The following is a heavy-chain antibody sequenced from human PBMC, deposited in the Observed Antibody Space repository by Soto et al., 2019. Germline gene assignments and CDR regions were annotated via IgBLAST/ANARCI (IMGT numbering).Heavy chain of an antibody. CDR2: FNAYNGNT. V-gene: IGHV1-18*01. Sequence: QVQLVQSGAEVKKAGASVKVSCKASGYTFTSSGISWVRQPPGQGLEWMGWFNAYNGNTHSAQKLQGRVTMTTDTSTSTAYMELRSLRSDDTAVYYCAITLPPLDYWGQGTLVTVSS. CDR1: GYTFTSSG. CDR3: AITLPPLDY. D-gene: IGHD1-26*01. J-gene: IGHJ4*02.